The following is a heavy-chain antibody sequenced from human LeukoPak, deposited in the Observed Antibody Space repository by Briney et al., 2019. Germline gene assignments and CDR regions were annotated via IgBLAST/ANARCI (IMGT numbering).Heavy chain of an antibody. CDR2: ISADGGST. V-gene: IGHV3-23*01. D-gene: IGHD3-16*01. Sequence: GGSLRLSCAASGFTVSSNYMSWVRQAPGKGLEWVSGISADGGSTYYADSVKGRFTISRDNSKNTLYLQMNSLTAEDTAVYYCAKDSRITFGGELSDYWGQGTLVTVSS. CDR3: AKDSRITFGGELSDY. J-gene: IGHJ4*02. CDR1: GFTVSSNY.